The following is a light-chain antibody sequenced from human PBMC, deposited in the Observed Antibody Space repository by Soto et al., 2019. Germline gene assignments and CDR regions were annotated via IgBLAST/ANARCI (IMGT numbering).Light chain of an antibody. Sequence: EIVMTQSPVTLSVSPGERVSLSCRASQSVSTNLAWYQQKTGQAPRLLVYGASTRATGVPVRFSGSGSGTEFTLTVSSLQSEDFAVYYCQQYNNWPLTFGQGTKVDIK. CDR3: QQYNNWPLT. CDR1: QSVSTN. V-gene: IGKV3-15*01. J-gene: IGKJ1*01. CDR2: GAS.